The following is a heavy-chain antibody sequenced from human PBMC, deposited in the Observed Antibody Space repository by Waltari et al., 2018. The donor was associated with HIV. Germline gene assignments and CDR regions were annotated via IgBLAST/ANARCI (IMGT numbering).Heavy chain of an antibody. CDR3: AREYCSSTSCSPNGRLGAFDI. Sequence: QVQLQESGPGLVKASETLSLTCTVSGGSISSYYWSWIRQPAGKGLEWIGRIYTSGSPNYNSSLKSRVTMSIDTSKNQFFLKLSSVTAADTAVYYCAREYCSSTSCSPNGRLGAFDIWGQGTMVTVSS. D-gene: IGHD2-2*01. CDR1: GGSISSYY. CDR2: IYTSGSP. J-gene: IGHJ3*02. V-gene: IGHV4-4*07.